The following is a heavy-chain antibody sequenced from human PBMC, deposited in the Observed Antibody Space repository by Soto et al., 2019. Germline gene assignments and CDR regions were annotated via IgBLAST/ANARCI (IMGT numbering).Heavy chain of an antibody. Sequence: SETLSLTCTVSGGSISSGGYYWSWIRQHPGKGLEWIGYIYYSGSTYYNPSLKSRVTISVDTSKNQFSLKLSSVSAADTAVYYCARDQSGDYEAFDIWGQGAMVTVSS. CDR2: IYYSGST. D-gene: IGHD4-17*01. CDR3: ARDQSGDYEAFDI. CDR1: GGSISSGGYY. V-gene: IGHV4-31*03. J-gene: IGHJ3*02.